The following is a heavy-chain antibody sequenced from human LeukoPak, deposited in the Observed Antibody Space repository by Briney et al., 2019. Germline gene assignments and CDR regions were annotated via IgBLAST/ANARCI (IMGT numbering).Heavy chain of an antibody. D-gene: IGHD2-2*01. J-gene: IGHJ4*02. Sequence: SETLSLTCAVYGGSFSGYYWSWIRQPPGKGLEWMGEINHSGSTNYNPSLKSRVTISVDTSKNQSSLKLSSVTAADTAVYYCARGHPFCSSTSCSDYWGQGTLVTVSS. CDR1: GGSFSGYY. CDR2: INHSGST. CDR3: ARGHPFCSSTSCSDY. V-gene: IGHV4-34*01.